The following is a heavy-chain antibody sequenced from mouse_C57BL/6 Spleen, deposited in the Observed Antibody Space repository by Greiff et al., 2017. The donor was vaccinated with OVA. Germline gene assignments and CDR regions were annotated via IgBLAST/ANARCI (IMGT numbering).Heavy chain of an antibody. CDR3: TRSGGNYGFAY. CDR1: GYTSTDYE. CDR2: IDPETGGT. V-gene: IGHV1-15*01. Sequence: QVQLQQSGAELVRPGASVTLSCKASGYTSTDYEMHWVKQTPVHGLEWIGAIDPETGGTAYNQKFKGKAILTADKSSSTAYMELRSLTSEDSAVYYCTRSGGNYGFAYWGQGTLVTVSA. J-gene: IGHJ3*01. D-gene: IGHD2-1*01.